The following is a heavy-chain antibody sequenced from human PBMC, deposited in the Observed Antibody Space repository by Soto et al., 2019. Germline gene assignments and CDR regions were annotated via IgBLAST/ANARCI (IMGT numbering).Heavy chain of an antibody. V-gene: IGHV3-23*01. CDR1: VFTCSSYA. CDR2: ISGSGGST. Sequence: PGGPLRLSCPASVFTCSSYAMSGVRQAPGKGLEWVSAISGSGGSTYYADSVKGRFTISRDNSKNTLYLQMNSLRAEDTAVYYCAKLRGNFGLDYYGMDVWGQGTTVTVSS. CDR3: AKLRGNFGLDYYGMDV. J-gene: IGHJ6*02. D-gene: IGHD1-7*01.